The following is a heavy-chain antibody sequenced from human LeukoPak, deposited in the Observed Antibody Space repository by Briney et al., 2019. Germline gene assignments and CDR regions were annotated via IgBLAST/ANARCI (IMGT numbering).Heavy chain of an antibody. CDR3: ANGWSPDY. V-gene: IGHV3-23*01. D-gene: IGHD2-15*01. Sequence: GGSLGLSCAASGFTFSSYAMSWVRQAPGKGLEWVSGISGSGGSTYYADSVKGRFTIFRDNSKNTLYLQMNSLRAEDTAVYHCANGWSPDYWGRGTLVTVSS. CDR2: ISGSGGST. CDR1: GFTFSSYA. J-gene: IGHJ4*02.